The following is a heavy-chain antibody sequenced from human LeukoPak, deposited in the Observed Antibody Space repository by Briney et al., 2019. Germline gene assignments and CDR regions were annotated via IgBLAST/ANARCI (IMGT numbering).Heavy chain of an antibody. V-gene: IGHV4-61*02. CDR2: IYTSGST. CDR1: GGSISSGSYY. CDR3: ARALSSGWFDP. D-gene: IGHD3-10*01. J-gene: IGHJ5*02. Sequence: SETLSLTCTVSGGSISSGSYYWSWIRQPAGKGLEWIGRIYTSGSTNYNPSLKSRVTISVDTSKNQFSLKLSSVTAADTAVYYCARALSSGWFDPWGQGTLVTVSS.